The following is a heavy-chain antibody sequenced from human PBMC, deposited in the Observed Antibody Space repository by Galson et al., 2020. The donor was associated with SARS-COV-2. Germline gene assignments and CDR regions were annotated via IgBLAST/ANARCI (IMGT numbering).Heavy chain of an antibody. J-gene: IGHJ3*01. D-gene: IGHD6-13*01. CDR3: ASPYLAAASFFGAFDV. CDR1: GFIFTNYE. Sequence: GGSLRLSCAASGFIFTNYEMNWVRQAPGKGLEWLSYISDSGTNIYYADSVKGRFTISRDNTKNSVYLQMTSVRAEDTAVYYCASPYLAAASFFGAFDVWGRGTGVPVSS. CDR2: ISDSGTNI. V-gene: IGHV3-48*03.